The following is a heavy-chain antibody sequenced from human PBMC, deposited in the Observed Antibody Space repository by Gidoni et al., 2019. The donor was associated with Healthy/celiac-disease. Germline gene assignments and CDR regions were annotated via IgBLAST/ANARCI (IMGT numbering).Heavy chain of an antibody. J-gene: IGHJ5*02. V-gene: IGHV4-34*01. CDR2: INHSGIT. D-gene: IGHD6-13*01. Sequence: QVQLQQWGAGLLKPSETLSLTYAVYGGSFRGYYWRWIRQPPGKGLEWFGEINHSGITNYNPSLKSRVTISVDTSKNQFSLKLSSVTAADTAVYYCARAIGFGYSKGLVGSWGQGTLVTVSS. CDR1: GGSFRGYY. CDR3: ARAIGFGYSKGLVGS.